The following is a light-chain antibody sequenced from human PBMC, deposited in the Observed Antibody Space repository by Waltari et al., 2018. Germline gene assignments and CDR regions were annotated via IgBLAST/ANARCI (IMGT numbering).Light chain of an antibody. Sequence: EIVLTQAPGTLSLSTGEGATLSCRASQSVSKDLTWYQQNASTAPRPPTHGDCERAIXXXXXXXXXXXGXXXXXXXXRLEPEDFAVYYCQHYVRLPATFGQGTKVEIK. V-gene: IGKV3-20*01. CDR3: QHYVRLPAT. CDR1: QSVSKD. J-gene: IGKJ1*01. CDR2: GDC.